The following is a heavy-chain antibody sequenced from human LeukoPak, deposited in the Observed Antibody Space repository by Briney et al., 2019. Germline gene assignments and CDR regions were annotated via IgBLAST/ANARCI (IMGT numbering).Heavy chain of an antibody. CDR2: ISGSGGST. J-gene: IGHJ4*02. CDR1: GFTFSSYA. V-gene: IGHV3-23*01. Sequence: GGSLRLSCAASGFTFSSYAMSWVRQAPGKGLEWVSAISGSGGSTYYADSVKGQFTISRDNSKNTLYLQMNSLRAEDTAVYYCAKDLGSFYGSGSYYNVDYFDYWGQGTLVTVSS. D-gene: IGHD3-10*01. CDR3: AKDLGSFYGSGSYYNVDYFDY.